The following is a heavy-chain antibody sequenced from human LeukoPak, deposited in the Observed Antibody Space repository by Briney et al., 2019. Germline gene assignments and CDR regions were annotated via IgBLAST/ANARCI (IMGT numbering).Heavy chain of an antibody. CDR1: GFTFSSYG. J-gene: IGHJ4*02. D-gene: IGHD1-26*01. V-gene: IGHV3-30*18. CDR2: ISYDGSNK. CDR3: AKGASGSYYYFDY. Sequence: GRSLRLSCAASGFTFSSYGMHWVRQAPGKGLEWVAVISYDGSNKYYADSVKGRFTISRDNSKNTLYLQMNSLRAEDTAVYYCAKGASGSYYYFDYWGQGTLVTVPS.